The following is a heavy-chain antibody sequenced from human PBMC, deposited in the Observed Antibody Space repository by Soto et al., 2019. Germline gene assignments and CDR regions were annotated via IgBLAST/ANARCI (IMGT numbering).Heavy chain of an antibody. Sequence: SETLSLTCTVSGGSISSYYWSWIRQPPGKGLEWIAYTYYSGSTNYNPSLKSRVTMSVDTSKNHFSLKLISVTTADTAVYFCAREGNLGRWIQPLDSWGQGTLVTVSS. D-gene: IGHD2-2*03. CDR2: TYYSGST. V-gene: IGHV4-59*01. CDR3: AREGNLGRWIQPLDS. J-gene: IGHJ4*02. CDR1: GGSISSYY.